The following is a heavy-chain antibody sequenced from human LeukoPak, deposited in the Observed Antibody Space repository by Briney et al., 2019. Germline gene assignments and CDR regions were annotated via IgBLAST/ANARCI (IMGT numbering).Heavy chain of an antibody. CDR1: EYTFTGYY. V-gene: IGHV1-2*02. Sequence: ASVKVSCKASEYTFTGYYMHWVRQAPGQGLEWMGWINPNSGGTNYAQKFRGRVTMTRDTSISTAYMELSRLRSDDTAVYYCARDGGRDGYEVPFDYWGQGTLVTVSS. CDR3: ARDGGRDGYEVPFDY. CDR2: INPNSGGT. D-gene: IGHD5-24*01. J-gene: IGHJ4*02.